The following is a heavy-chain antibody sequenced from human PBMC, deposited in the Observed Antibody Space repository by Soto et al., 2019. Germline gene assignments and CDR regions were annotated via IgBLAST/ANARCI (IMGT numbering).Heavy chain of an antibody. D-gene: IGHD6-13*01. CDR3: ARCSSNWAYYFDF. CDR1: GFTFSSYS. V-gene: IGHV3-48*02. CDR2: ITSSGTTV. Sequence: EVHLVESGGGLVQPGGSLRLSCAASGFTFSSYSLNWVRQAPGKGLEWVSYITSSGTTVYYADSVRGRFTISRDNAKNSLYLQMNSLRYDETAVYYCARCSSNWAYYFDFWGQGTLVTVSS. J-gene: IGHJ4*02.